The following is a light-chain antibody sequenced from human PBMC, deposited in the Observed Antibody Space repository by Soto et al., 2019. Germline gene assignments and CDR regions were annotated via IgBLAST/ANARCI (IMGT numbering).Light chain of an antibody. CDR3: QEYNSYTGT. CDR2: DAS. CDR1: RSVDLW. V-gene: IGKV1-5*01. Sequence: MTQSPSSLSAAVGDIGTITCRASRSVDLWLGWYQQKPGKAPKLLIYDASSLQSGVPSRFSGSGSGTEFTLTISSLQPDDFGTYYCQEYNSYTGTFGPGTKVDIK. J-gene: IGKJ1*01.